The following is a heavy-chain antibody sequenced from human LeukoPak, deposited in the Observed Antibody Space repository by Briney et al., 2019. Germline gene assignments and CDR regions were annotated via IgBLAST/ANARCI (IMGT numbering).Heavy chain of an antibody. CDR1: GYTFTDYY. V-gene: IGHV1-2*02. J-gene: IGHJ4*02. CDR2: VNPNSGGT. D-gene: IGHD3-10*01. CDR3: ARDLYDYYGSGSYSGY. Sequence: ASVRVSCKASGYTFTDYYMHWVRQAPGQGLEWMGWVNPNSGGTEYAQKFQGRVTVTRDTSLSTAYMELSRLRSDDTAVYYCARDLYDYYGSGSYSGYWGQGTLVTVSS.